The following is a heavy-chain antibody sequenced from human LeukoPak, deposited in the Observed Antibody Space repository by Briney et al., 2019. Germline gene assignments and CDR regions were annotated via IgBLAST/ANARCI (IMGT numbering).Heavy chain of an antibody. D-gene: IGHD2-2*01. CDR3: ARLGSTSWIPSDY. CDR1: GYSISSGYY. Sequence: SETLSLTCAVSGYSISSGYYWGWIRQPPGKGLEWIGSIYQNGSTYYNPSLKSRVPISVDTSKNQFSLKLSSVTAADTAVYYCARLGSTSWIPSDYWGQGTLVTVSS. CDR2: IYQNGST. V-gene: IGHV4-38-2*01. J-gene: IGHJ4*02.